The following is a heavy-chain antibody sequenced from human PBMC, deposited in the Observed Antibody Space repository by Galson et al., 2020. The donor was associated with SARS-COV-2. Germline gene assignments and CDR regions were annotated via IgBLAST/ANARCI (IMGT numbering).Heavy chain of an antibody. V-gene: IGHV3-13*01. D-gene: IGHD6-19*01. Sequence: GESLKISCAASGFTFSSYDMHWVRQATGKGPEWVSAIGTAGDTYYPGSVKGRFTISRENAKNSLYLQMNSLRAGDTAVYYCARGTTVAGFPYYYYMDVWGKGTTVTVSS. CDR1: GFTFSSYD. J-gene: IGHJ6*03. CDR3: ARGTTVAGFPYYYYMDV. CDR2: IGTAGDT.